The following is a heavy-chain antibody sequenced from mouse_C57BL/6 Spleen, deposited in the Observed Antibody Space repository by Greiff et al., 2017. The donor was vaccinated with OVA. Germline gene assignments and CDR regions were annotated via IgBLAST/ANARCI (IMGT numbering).Heavy chain of an antibody. CDR2: IYPGSGNT. D-gene: IGHD2-1*01. J-gene: IGHJ2*01. V-gene: IGHV1-66*01. Sequence: VKLVESGPELVKPGASVKISCKASGYSFTSYYIHWVKQRPGQGLEWIGWIYPGSGNTKYTEKFKGKATLTADTSSSTAYMQLSSLTSEDSAVYYCARDGNYYFDYWGQGTTLTVSS. CDR1: GYSFTSYY. CDR3: ARDGNYYFDY.